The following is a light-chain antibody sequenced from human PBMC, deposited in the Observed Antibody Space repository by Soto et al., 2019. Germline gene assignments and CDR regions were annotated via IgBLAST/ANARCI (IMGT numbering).Light chain of an antibody. CDR2: GAS. CDR3: QQYGSSPRT. J-gene: IGKJ1*01. Sequence: EIVLTQSPGTLSLSPGERATLSCRASQSVSSSYLAWYQQKPGQAPRLLIYGASSRATGIPYRFSGSGSGTDFPLTISRLEPEDFAVYYCQQYGSSPRTFGQGTKVEI. V-gene: IGKV3-20*01. CDR1: QSVSSSY.